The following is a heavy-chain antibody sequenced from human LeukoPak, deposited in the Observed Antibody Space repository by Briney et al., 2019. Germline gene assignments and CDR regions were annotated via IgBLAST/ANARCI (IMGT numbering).Heavy chain of an antibody. J-gene: IGHJ4*02. CDR3: ARDFEVRDGYQTVPFDY. CDR2: IKQDGGEK. Sequence: GGSLRLSCAASRFTFSRYWMSWVRQAPGKGLEWVANIKQDGGEKYYVDSVKGRFTISRDNAKNSLYLQMNSLGAEDTAVYYCARDFEVRDGYQTVPFDYWGQGTLVTVSS. D-gene: IGHD5-24*01. CDR1: RFTFSRYW. V-gene: IGHV3-7*01.